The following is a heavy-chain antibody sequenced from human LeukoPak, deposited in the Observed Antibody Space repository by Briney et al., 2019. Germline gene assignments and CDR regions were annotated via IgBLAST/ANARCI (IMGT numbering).Heavy chain of an antibody. CDR1: GGSISSSYYY. D-gene: IGHD6-13*01. CDR2: IYSSGST. CDR3: ARLSSSWILDY. V-gene: IGHV4-39*01. Sequence: SETLSLTCTVSGGSISSSYYYWGWIRQPPGKGLEWIGSIYSSGSTYYNPSLKSRVTISVDTSKNQFSLKLSSVTAADTAVYYCARLSSSWILDYWGQGTLVTVSS. J-gene: IGHJ4*02.